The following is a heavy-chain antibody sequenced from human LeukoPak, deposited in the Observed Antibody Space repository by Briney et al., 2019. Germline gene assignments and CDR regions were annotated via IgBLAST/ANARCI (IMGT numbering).Heavy chain of an antibody. D-gene: IGHD6-13*01. CDR3: ATVAAAGFFDY. CDR2: IRSKTNSYAT. Sequence: GGSLRLSCAASRFTFSGSAMHWVRQASGKGLEWVGRIRSKTNSYATAYAASVKGKFTISRDDSKNTAYLQMNSLKTEDTAVYYCATVAAAGFFDYWGQGTLVTVSS. J-gene: IGHJ4*02. V-gene: IGHV3-73*01. CDR1: RFTFSGSA.